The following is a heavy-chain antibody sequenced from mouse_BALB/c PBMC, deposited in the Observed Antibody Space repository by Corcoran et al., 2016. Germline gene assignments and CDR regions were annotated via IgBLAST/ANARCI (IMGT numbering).Heavy chain of an antibody. V-gene: IGHV8-12*01. Sequence: QVTLKESGPGILQPSETLSLTWSFSGFSLRTSGMGVSWIRQPSGKGMEWLAHIYWDDGKRYNPSLKSRRTISKETYSNQVFLKITSVDTADTATYYCARRVVDGPMYYWGQGPSVTVSS. J-gene: IGHJ4*01. CDR1: GFSLRTSGMG. CDR2: IYWDDGK. CDR3: ARRVVDGPMYY. D-gene: IGHD1-1*01.